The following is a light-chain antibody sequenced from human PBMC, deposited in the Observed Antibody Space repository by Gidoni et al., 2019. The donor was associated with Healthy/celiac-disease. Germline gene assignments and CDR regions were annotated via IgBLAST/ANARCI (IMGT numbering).Light chain of an antibody. J-gene: IGLJ1*01. Sequence: QSALTQPASVSGSPGQSITISCTGPSSDVGGYNYVSWYQQHPGKAPKLMIYEVSNRPSGVSNRFSGSKSGNTASLTISGLQAEDEADYYCSSYTSSSTVIVFGTGTKVTVL. CDR3: SSYTSSSTVIV. V-gene: IGLV2-14*01. CDR2: EVS. CDR1: SSDVGGYNY.